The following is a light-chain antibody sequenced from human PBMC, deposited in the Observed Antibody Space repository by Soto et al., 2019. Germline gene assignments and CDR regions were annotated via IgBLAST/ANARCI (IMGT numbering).Light chain of an antibody. CDR3: QQYNNWPPLT. CDR1: QSVSSN. Sequence: EIVMTQSPATLSVSPGARATLSCRASQSVSSNLAWYQQKPGQAPRLLIYGASTRATGIPARFSGSRSGTEFTLTIGSLQSEDLAVDYCQQYNNWPPLTFGGGNKVEIK. CDR2: GAS. J-gene: IGKJ4*01. V-gene: IGKV3-15*01.